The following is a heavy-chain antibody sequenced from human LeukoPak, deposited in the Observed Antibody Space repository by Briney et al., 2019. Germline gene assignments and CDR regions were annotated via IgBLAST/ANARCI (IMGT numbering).Heavy chain of an antibody. J-gene: IGHJ4*02. Sequence: ASVKVSCKVSGYTLTELSMHWVRQAPGKGVEWMGGFDPEDGETIYAQKFQGRVTMTEDTSTDTAYMELSSLRSEDTAVYYCATEDFWSGYYRYWGQGTLVTVSS. D-gene: IGHD3-3*01. V-gene: IGHV1-24*01. CDR2: FDPEDGET. CDR3: ATEDFWSGYYRY. CDR1: GYTLTELS.